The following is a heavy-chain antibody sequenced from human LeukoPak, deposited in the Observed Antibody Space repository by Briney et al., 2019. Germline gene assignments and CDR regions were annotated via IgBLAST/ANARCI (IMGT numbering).Heavy chain of an antibody. J-gene: IGHJ4*02. D-gene: IGHD3-10*01. CDR1: GYTFTGYY. CDR2: INPGGGT. CDR3: ARDYYGSGSCSD. Sequence: ASVKVSCKASGYTFTGYYMHWVRQAPGQGLEWMGWINPGGGTNYAQKFQGRVTMTRDTSITTAYMEMSRLRSDDTAVYYCARDYYGSGSCSDWGQGTLVTVSS. V-gene: IGHV1-2*02.